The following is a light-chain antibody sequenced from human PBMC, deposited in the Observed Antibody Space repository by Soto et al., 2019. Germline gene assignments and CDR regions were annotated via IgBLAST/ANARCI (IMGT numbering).Light chain of an antibody. V-gene: IGKV3-11*01. J-gene: IGKJ4*01. Sequence: EIVLTQSPATLSLSPGERATLSCRASQSVNNYLAWYQQKPGQAPRLLIYDVSNRATGIPARFSGSGSGTDFTVTISSLGREDFAVYYCQQRINWPLTFGGGTKVEIK. CDR2: DVS. CDR3: QQRINWPLT. CDR1: QSVNNY.